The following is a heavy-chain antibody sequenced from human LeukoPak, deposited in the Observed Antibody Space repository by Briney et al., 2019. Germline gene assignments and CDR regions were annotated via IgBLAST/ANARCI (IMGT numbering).Heavy chain of an antibody. CDR2: IYYSGST. D-gene: IGHD3-22*01. Sequence: PSQTLSLTCTVSGGSISSGGYYWSRIRQHPGKGLEWIGYIYYSGSTYYNPSLKSRVTISVDTSKNQFSLKLSSVTAADTAVYYCARAERITMISGRWFDPWGQGTLVTVSS. CDR1: GGSISSGGYY. J-gene: IGHJ5*02. CDR3: ARAERITMISGRWFDP. V-gene: IGHV4-31*03.